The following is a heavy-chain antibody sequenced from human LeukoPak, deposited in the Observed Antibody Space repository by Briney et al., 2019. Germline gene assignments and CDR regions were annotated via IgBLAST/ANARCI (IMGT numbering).Heavy chain of an antibody. Sequence: GASVKVSCKASGCTFSSYAISWVRQAPGQGLEWMGRIIPIFGIANYAQKFQGRVTITADKSTSTAYMELSSLRSEDTAVYYCARAYSSGLINYWGQGTLVTVSS. D-gene: IGHD3-22*01. J-gene: IGHJ4*02. CDR3: ARAYSSGLINY. CDR1: GCTFSSYA. V-gene: IGHV1-69*04. CDR2: IIPIFGIA.